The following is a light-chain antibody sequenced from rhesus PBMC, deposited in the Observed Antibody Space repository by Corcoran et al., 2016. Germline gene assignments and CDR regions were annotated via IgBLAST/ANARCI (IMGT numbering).Light chain of an antibody. CDR1: QGISNY. V-gene: IGKV1S14*01. Sequence: DIQMTQSPSSLSASVGDTVTITFRASQGISNYLAWYQQKTGKAPKPLIYYASNLESGVPSRFSGSGSVKDVTLTLSSLQPEDFAIYYCQQHNSYPPTFGQGTKVEIK. CDR2: YAS. J-gene: IGKJ1*01. CDR3: QQHNSYPPT.